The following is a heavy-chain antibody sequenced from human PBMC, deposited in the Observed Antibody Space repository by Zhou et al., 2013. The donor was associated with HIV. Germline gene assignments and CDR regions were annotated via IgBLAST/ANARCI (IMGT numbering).Heavy chain of an antibody. D-gene: IGHD6-13*01. Sequence: QEQLVQSGADVRKPGASVKVSCKASGYTFTGYYMHWVRQAPGQGLEWMGWINPNSGGTNYAQKFQGRVTMTRDTSISTAYMELSRLRSDDTAVYYCATSNYGSWVGDSWGQGTLVTVSS. CDR2: INPNSGGT. CDR1: GYTFTGYY. V-gene: IGHV1-2*02. J-gene: IGHJ4*02. CDR3: ATSNYGSWVGDS.